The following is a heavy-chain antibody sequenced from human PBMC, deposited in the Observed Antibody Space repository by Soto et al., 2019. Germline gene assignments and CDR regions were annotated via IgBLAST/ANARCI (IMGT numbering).Heavy chain of an antibody. V-gene: IGHV3-48*01. CDR3: ARDELPPGVQLGWFDP. J-gene: IGHJ5*02. CDR2: ISSSSSTI. CDR1: GFTFSSYS. Sequence: HPGGSLRLSCAASGFTFSSYSMNWVRQAPGKGLEWVSYISSSSSTIYYADSVKGRFTISRDNAKNSLYLQMNSLRAEDTAVYYCARDELPPGVQLGWFDPWGQGTLVTVSS. D-gene: IGHD1-1*01.